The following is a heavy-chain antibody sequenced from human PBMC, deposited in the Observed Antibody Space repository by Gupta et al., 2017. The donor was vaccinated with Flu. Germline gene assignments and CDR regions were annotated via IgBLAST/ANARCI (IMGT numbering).Heavy chain of an antibody. Sequence: SWVRQAPGQGREWMGGVTPLFDTKHLAQRFQGRVTITADKSTNIAYMELSSLSSEDTAXYXCATEEXCSSVSCYRGLDVWGQGTLVTVSS. D-gene: IGHD6-25*01. J-gene: IGHJ4*02. V-gene: IGHV1-69*06. CDR3: ATEEXCSSVSCYRGLDV. CDR2: VTPLFDTK.